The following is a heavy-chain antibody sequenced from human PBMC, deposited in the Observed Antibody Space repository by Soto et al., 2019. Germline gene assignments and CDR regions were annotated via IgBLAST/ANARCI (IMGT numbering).Heavy chain of an antibody. CDR1: GFSLSTYHMG. CDR3: AHSGDYDLLTFDH. J-gene: IGHJ4*02. CDR2: IYWDDDK. D-gene: IGHD4-17*01. Sequence: QITLKESGPTLVRPAQTLTLTCDFSGFSLSTYHMGVAWIRQPPGTALEWLALIYWDDDKRYSPSLKDRLAISKDTSINQVVLTITNIDPGDTATYFCAHSGDYDLLTFDHWGPGTLVTVSS. V-gene: IGHV2-5*02.